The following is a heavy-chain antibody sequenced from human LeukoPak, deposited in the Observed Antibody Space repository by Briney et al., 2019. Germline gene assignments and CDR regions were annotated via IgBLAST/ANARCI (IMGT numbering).Heavy chain of an antibody. Sequence: GGSLRLSCAASGFTFSSYEMNWVRQAPGKGLEWVSYISSSGSTIYYADSVKGRFTISRDNAKNSLYLQMNSLRAEDTAVYYCARGAQLWLPTFDYRGQGTLVTVSS. CDR2: ISSSGSTI. D-gene: IGHD5-18*01. CDR3: ARGAQLWLPTFDY. CDR1: GFTFSSYE. V-gene: IGHV3-48*03. J-gene: IGHJ4*02.